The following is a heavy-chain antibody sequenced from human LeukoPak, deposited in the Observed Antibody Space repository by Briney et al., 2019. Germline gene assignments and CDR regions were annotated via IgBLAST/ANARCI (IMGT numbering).Heavy chain of an antibody. D-gene: IGHD3-10*01. V-gene: IGHV1-2*02. CDR2: INLNSGAT. Sequence: ASVKVSCKASGYTFTDYYMHWVRQAPGQGLEWMGWINLNSGATGSAQKFQGSVTMTRDTSISTAYMELSRLRSDGTAVFYCARALGSGSYYQAYWGQGTLVTVSS. CDR3: ARALGSGSYYQAY. CDR1: GYTFTDYY. J-gene: IGHJ4*02.